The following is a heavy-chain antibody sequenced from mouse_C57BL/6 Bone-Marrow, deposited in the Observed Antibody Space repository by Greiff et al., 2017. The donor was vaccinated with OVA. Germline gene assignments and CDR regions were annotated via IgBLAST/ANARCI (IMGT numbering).Heavy chain of an antibody. J-gene: IGHJ2*01. CDR3: ARQDYSKGY. Sequence: DVQLVESGGDLVKPGGSLKLSCAASGFTFSSYGMSWVRQTPDKRLEWVATISSGGSYTYYPDSVKGRFTISRDNAKNTLYLQMSSLKSEDTAMYYCARQDYSKGYWGQGTTLTVSS. D-gene: IGHD2-5*01. V-gene: IGHV5-6*01. CDR2: ISSGGSYT. CDR1: GFTFSSYG.